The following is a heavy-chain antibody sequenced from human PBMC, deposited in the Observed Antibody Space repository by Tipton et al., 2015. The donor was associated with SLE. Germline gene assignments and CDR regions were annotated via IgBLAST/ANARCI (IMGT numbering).Heavy chain of an antibody. J-gene: IGHJ4*02. CDR3: ARAPEAYCGGDCYSFDY. D-gene: IGHD2-21*02. Sequence: TLSLTCTVSGGSISSSSYYWGWIRQPPGKGLERIGYIYYSGSTNYNPSLKSRVTISVDASKNQFSLKLSSVTAADTAVYYCARAPEAYCGGDCYSFDYWGQGTLVTVSS. CDR2: IYYSGST. V-gene: IGHV4-61*05. CDR1: GGSISSSSYY.